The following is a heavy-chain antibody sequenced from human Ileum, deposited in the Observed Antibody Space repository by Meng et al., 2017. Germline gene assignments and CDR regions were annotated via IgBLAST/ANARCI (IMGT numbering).Heavy chain of an antibody. V-gene: IGHV4-61*08. CDR3: ARDHWGSLDY. Sequence: QVQLQESGPGLVRPSEPLSLICAVSGGSVSSSGYQWGWIRQPPGKGLEWIGYASTNYNPSLKSRVTISVDTSKNQFSLKLTSVTAADTAVYYCARDHWGSLDYWGQGVLVTVSS. D-gene: IGHD7-27*01. CDR2: AST. J-gene: IGHJ4*02. CDR1: GGSVSSSGYQ.